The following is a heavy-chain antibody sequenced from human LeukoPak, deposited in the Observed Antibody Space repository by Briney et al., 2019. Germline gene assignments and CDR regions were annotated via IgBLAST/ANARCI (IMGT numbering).Heavy chain of an antibody. Sequence: GGSLRLSCTASGFTFGDYAMSWVRQAPGKGLEWVGFIRSKAYGGTTEYAASVKGRFTISRDDSKSIAYLQMNSLKTEDTAVYYCTRARRGYSYGYLLAYWGQGTLVTVSS. CDR2: IRSKAYGGTT. J-gene: IGHJ4*02. V-gene: IGHV3-49*04. D-gene: IGHD5-18*01. CDR1: GFTFGDYA. CDR3: TRARRGYSYGYLLAY.